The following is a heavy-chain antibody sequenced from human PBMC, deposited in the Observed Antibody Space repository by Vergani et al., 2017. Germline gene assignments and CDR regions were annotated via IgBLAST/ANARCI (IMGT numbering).Heavy chain of an antibody. V-gene: IGHV3-7*03. CDR2: IKQDGSEK. CDR1: GFTFSNAW. Sequence: EVQLVESGGGLVKPGGSLRLSCAASGFTFSNAWMSWVRQAPGKGLEWVANIKQDGSEKYYVDSVKGRFTISRDNAKNSLYLQMNSLRAEDTAVYYCARSGXGLDYYDSSGYYGGLDYWGQGTLVTVSS. J-gene: IGHJ4*02. CDR3: ARSGXGLDYYDSSGYYGGLDY. D-gene: IGHD3-22*01.